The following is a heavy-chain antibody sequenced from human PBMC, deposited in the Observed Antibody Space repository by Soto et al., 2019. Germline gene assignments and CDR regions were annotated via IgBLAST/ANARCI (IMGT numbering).Heavy chain of an antibody. Sequence: WGSLRLSCSASGFTFSSYAMHWGRQAPGKGLEWVAVISYDGSNKYYADSVKGRFTISRDNSKNTLYLQMNSLRAEDTAVYYCAREGIYYGMDVWGQGTTVTVSS. CDR1: GFTFSSYA. CDR3: AREGIYYGMDV. V-gene: IGHV3-30-3*01. J-gene: IGHJ6*02. CDR2: ISYDGSNK.